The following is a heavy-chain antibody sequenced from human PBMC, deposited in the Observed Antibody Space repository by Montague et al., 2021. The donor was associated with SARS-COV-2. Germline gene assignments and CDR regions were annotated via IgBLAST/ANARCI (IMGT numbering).Heavy chain of an antibody. CDR1: GGSINSSSYY. V-gene: IGHV4-39*07. J-gene: IGHJ4*02. CDR3: ARELGYCSSTNCFHFDY. CDR2: IYSGST. Sequence: SETRSLTCTVSGGSINSSSYYWGWIRQPPGKGLEWIGSIYSGSTYYNPSLKSRVTISVGTSKNQFSLKLSSVTAADTAVFYCARELGYCSSTNCFHFDYWGQGTLVTVAS. D-gene: IGHD2-2*01.